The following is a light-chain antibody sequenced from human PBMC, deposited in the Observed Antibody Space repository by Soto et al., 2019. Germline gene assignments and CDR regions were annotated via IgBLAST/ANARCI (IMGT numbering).Light chain of an antibody. J-gene: IGLJ3*02. V-gene: IGLV2-14*01. CDR1: SSDVGDYNY. CDR2: EVS. CDR3: SSYTSSNTGV. Sequence: QSALTQPASVSGSPGQSITISCTGTSSDVGDYNYVSWYQQHPGKAPKLMIYEVSNRPSGVSNRFSGSKSGNTASLTISGLQAEDEAEYYCSSYTSSNTGVFGGGTKLTVL.